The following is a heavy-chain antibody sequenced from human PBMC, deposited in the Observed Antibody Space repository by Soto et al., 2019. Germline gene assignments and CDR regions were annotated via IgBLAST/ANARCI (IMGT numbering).Heavy chain of an antibody. CDR1: EFTFSTYA. CDR3: ANPGVPSITARPPRFDY. D-gene: IGHD6-6*01. J-gene: IGHJ4*02. CDR2: ISDSGDIT. V-gene: IGHV3-23*01. Sequence: PGGSLRLSCAASEFTFSTYAMTWVRQAPGRGLQWVATISDSGDITYYADSVKGRFTISRDNSRNTLYLQMNNLRAEDTALYYCANPGVPSITARPPRFDYWGRGTRDTVAP.